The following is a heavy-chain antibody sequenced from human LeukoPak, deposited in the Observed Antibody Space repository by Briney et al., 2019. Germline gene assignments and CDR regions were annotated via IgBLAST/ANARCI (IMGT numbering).Heavy chain of an antibody. CDR2: INPSGGST. CDR1: GYTFTRYH. J-gene: IGHJ4*02. CDR3: AREAGSSGYYHFDY. V-gene: IGHV1-46*01. Sequence: GASVKVSCKESGYTFTRYHMYWVRQAPGQGLEWMGIINPSGGSTSYAQKFQGRVTMTRDTSTSTVYMELSSLRSEDTAVYYCAREAGSSGYYHFDYWGQGTLVTVSS. D-gene: IGHD3-22*01.